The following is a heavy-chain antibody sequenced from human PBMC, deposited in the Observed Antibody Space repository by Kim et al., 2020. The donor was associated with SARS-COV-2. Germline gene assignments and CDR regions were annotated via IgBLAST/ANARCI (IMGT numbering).Heavy chain of an antibody. CDR3: ARELRGLYTSGWADF. Sequence: GGSLRLSCAASGFNFSSYEMNWVRQAPGKGLEWVSYISRSGSTISYADSVKGRFTISRDNAENSLYLQMNSLRAEDTALYYCARELRGLYTSGWADFWGQGTLVTVSS. D-gene: IGHD6-19*01. J-gene: IGHJ4*02. CDR2: ISRSGSTI. CDR1: GFNFSSYE. V-gene: IGHV3-48*03.